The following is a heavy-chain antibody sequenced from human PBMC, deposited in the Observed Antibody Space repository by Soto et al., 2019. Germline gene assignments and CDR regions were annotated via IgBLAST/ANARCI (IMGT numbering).Heavy chain of an antibody. Sequence: PGGPLSLSCAASGFTFISYAMSWVRQAPGRGLESVSGSSGSAGSKYSPDTVKGRFANTRKNPKTTQHLQMNSLVAEDTAVSYCVQMVREVNNPTPYLDFWGQGTLVTVSS. J-gene: IGHJ4*02. CDR2: SSGSAGSK. CDR3: VQMVREVNNPTPYLDF. CDR1: GFTFISYA. V-gene: IGHV3-23*01. D-gene: IGHD3-10*01.